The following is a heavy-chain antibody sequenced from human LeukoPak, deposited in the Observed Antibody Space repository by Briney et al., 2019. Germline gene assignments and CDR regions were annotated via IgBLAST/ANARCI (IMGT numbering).Heavy chain of an antibody. CDR3: ATGGVMNGPFDY. V-gene: IGHV4-59*08. J-gene: IGHJ4*02. D-gene: IGHD3-16*01. Sequence: PSETLSHTCTVSGGSISSYYWSWIRQPPGKGLEWIGYIYYSGSTNYNPSLKSRVTISVDTSKNQFSLKLSSVTAADTAVYYCATGGVMNGPFDYWGQGTLVTVSS. CDR2: IYYSGST. CDR1: GGSISSYY.